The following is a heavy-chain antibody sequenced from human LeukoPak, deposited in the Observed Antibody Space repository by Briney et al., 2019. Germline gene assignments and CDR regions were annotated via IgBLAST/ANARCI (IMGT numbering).Heavy chain of an antibody. CDR1: GGSISSGSDY. CDR3: AREPLGYCTGGSCYFDY. CDR2: IYTTGST. J-gene: IGHJ4*02. D-gene: IGHD2-15*01. Sequence: SETLSLTCTVSGGSISSGSDYWSWIRQPAGKGLEWIGRIYTTGSTNYIPSLKSRVTISVDTSTNQFSLKLSSVTAADTAVYYCAREPLGYCTGGSCYFDYWGQGTLVTVSS. V-gene: IGHV4-61*02.